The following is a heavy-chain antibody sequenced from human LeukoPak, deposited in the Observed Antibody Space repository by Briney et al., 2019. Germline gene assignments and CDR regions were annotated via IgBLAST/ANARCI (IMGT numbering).Heavy chain of an antibody. D-gene: IGHD5-18*01. Sequence: SETLSLTCTVSGGSISSYYWSWIRQPAGKGLEWIGRIYTSGSTNYNPSLKSRVTMSVDTSKNQFSLKLSSVTAADTAVYYCARGYSYGFSYYYGMDVWGQGTTVTVSS. CDR2: IYTSGST. CDR1: GGSISSYY. V-gene: IGHV4-4*07. J-gene: IGHJ6*02. CDR3: ARGYSYGFSYYYGMDV.